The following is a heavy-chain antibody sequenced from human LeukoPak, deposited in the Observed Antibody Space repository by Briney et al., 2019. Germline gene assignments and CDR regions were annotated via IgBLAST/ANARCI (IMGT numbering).Heavy chain of an antibody. D-gene: IGHD2-2*01. J-gene: IGHJ4*02. V-gene: IGHV3-23*01. CDR2: ISGSGGST. Sequence: PGGSLRLSCAASGFTFSSYAMSWVRQAPGKGLEWVSAISGSGGSTYYADSVKGRFTISRDNSKNTLYLQMNSLRAEDTAVYYCARDIVVVPAAEYFDYWGQGTLVTVPS. CDR3: ARDIVVVPAAEYFDY. CDR1: GFTFSSYA.